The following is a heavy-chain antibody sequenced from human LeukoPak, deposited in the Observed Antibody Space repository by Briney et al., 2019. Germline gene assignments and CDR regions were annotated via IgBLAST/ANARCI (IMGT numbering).Heavy chain of an antibody. V-gene: IGHV4-4*02. J-gene: IGHJ4*02. D-gene: IGHD5-24*01. CDR2: IYHSGST. CDR3: ARDRAPRDGYSHFDY. Sequence: SGTLSLTCAVSGGSISSSNWWSWVRQPPGQGLEWIGEIYHSGSTNYNPSLKSRVTISVDTSKNQFSLKLSSVTAADTAVYYCARDRAPRDGYSHFDYWGQGTLVTVSS. CDR1: GGSISSSNW.